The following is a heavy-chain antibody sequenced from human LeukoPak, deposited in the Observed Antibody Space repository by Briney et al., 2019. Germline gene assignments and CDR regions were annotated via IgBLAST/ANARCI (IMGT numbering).Heavy chain of an antibody. D-gene: IGHD6-19*01. Sequence: GGSLRPSCTASGFTFSSYWMGWVRQAPGKGLEWVANIKQDGSEKYYVDSVKGRFTISRDNAKNSLYLQMNSLRAEDTAVYYCARRPFSNPWDSSGWDYFDYWGQGNLVTVSS. CDR1: GFTFSSYW. CDR3: ARRPFSNPWDSSGWDYFDY. V-gene: IGHV3-7*01. J-gene: IGHJ4*02. CDR2: IKQDGSEK.